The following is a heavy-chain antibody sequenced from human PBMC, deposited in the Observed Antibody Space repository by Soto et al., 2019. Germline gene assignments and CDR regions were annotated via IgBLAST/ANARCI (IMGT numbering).Heavy chain of an antibody. J-gene: IGHJ4*02. Sequence: GASVKVSCKASGYTFTGYYMHWVRQAPGQGLEWMGWINPNSGGTNYAQKFQGRVIMTRDTSISTAYMELSRLRSDDTAVYYCTRDRAALRFLEWLLFDYWGQGTLVTVSS. CDR3: TRDRAALRFLEWLLFDY. CDR1: GYTFTGYY. D-gene: IGHD3-3*01. V-gene: IGHV1-2*02. CDR2: INPNSGGT.